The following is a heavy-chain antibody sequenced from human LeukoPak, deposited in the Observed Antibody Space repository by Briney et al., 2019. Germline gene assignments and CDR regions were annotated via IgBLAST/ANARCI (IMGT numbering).Heavy chain of an antibody. CDR2: INHSGST. CDR1: GGSFSGYY. V-gene: IGHV4-34*01. Sequence: SETLSLTCAVYGGSFSGYYWSWIRQPPGKGLEWIGEINHSGSTNYNPSLKGRVTISVDTSKNQFSPKLSSVTAADTAVYYCATAGDWNDSDYYYYYGMDVWGQGTTVTVSS. CDR3: ATAGDWNDSDYYYYYGMDV. J-gene: IGHJ6*02. D-gene: IGHD1-1*01.